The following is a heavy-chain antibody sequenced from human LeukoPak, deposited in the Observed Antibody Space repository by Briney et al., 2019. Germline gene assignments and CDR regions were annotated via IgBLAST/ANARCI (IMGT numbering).Heavy chain of an antibody. J-gene: IGHJ4*02. D-gene: IGHD3-16*01. CDR1: GFSVSNNY. CDR3: AQRGGLDY. CDR2: ISDTGGST. Sequence: GGSLRLSCAVSGFSVSNNYMNWVRQAPGKGLEWVSTISDTGGSTYYADSVKGPFTISRDNSKNTLFLQMNSLRAEDTAVYYCAQRGGLDYWGQGTLVTVSS. V-gene: IGHV3-53*05.